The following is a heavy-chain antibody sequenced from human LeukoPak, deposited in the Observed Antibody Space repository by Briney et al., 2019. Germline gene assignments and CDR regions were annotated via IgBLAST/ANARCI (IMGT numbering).Heavy chain of an antibody. D-gene: IGHD3-10*01. Sequence: GGSLRLSCAASGFTFTVYSMNWVRQAPGKGLEWVSSISESSTYIYYADSVKGRFTISRDNAKNSLYLQMNSLRVEDTAVYYCARGVDYYGSGSGNWFDPWGQGTLVTVSS. V-gene: IGHV3-21*01. CDR3: ARGVDYYGSGSGNWFDP. CDR2: ISESSTYI. CDR1: GFTFTVYS. J-gene: IGHJ5*02.